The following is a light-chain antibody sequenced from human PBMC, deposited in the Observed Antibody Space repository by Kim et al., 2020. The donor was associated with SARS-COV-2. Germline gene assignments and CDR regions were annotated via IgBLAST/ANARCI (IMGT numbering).Light chain of an antibody. CDR1: ALPKKY. J-gene: IGLJ3*02. CDR3: YSTDSSGNRWV. Sequence: SYELTQPPSVSVSPGQTARITCSGDALPKKYAYWYQQKSGQAPVLVIYEDSKRPSGIPERVSGSSSGTMATLTISGAQVEDEADYYGYSTDSSGNRWVFGGGTQLTVL. CDR2: EDS. V-gene: IGLV3-10*01.